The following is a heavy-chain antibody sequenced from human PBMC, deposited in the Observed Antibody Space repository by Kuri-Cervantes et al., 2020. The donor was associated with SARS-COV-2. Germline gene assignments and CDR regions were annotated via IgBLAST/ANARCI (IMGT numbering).Heavy chain of an antibody. CDR1: GSTFSIFW. J-gene: IGHJ6*02. Sequence: GGSLRLSCATSGSTFSIFWMTWVRQAPGKGLEWVANINQDGSEKSYVDSVKGRFTISRDNAKNSPYLQMNSLRAEDTAVYYCARGTLVPYYYDALDVWGQGTTVTVSS. D-gene: IGHD3-3*01. CDR2: INQDGSEK. V-gene: IGHV3-7*04. CDR3: ARGTLVPYYYDALDV.